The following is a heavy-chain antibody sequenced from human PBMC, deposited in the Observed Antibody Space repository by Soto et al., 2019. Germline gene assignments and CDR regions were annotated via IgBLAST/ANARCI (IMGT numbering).Heavy chain of an antibody. D-gene: IGHD6-13*01. Sequence: SETLSLTCNVSGGSVSSSSYYWGWIRQAPGKGLEWIVSTYYSAGTYYNPSLKGRITTSMDASKNQFSLTVTSVTAADTAIYYCARHASRGYSSSWYFEDWGQGTPVTVSS. CDR1: GGSVSSSSYY. V-gene: IGHV4-39*01. CDR2: TYYSAGT. J-gene: IGHJ4*02. CDR3: ARHASRGYSSSWYFED.